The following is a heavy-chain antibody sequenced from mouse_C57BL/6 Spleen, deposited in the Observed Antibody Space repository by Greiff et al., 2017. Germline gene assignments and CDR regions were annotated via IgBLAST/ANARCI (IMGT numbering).Heavy chain of an antibody. CDR3: ARVLYYYGSGYYFDY. D-gene: IGHD1-1*01. CDR2: ISSGSSTI. Sequence: EVKLVESGGGLVKPGGSLKLSCAASGFTFSDYGMHWVRQAPEKGLEWVAYISSGSSTIYYADTVKGRFTISRDNAKNTLFLQMTSLRSEDTAMYYCARVLYYYGSGYYFDYWGQGTTLTVSS. V-gene: IGHV5-17*01. J-gene: IGHJ2*01. CDR1: GFTFSDYG.